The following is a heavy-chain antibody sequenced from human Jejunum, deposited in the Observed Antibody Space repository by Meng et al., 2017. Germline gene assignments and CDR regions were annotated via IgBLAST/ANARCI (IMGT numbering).Heavy chain of an antibody. CDR2: IIPLYGTT. CDR3: AKSITASYNWFDP. J-gene: IGHJ5*02. Sequence: QGRVGQFGTGVNKPGYPGKVSCQASGGFFSTFAFNWVRQAPGQGLEWMGVIIPLYGTTKYAQQFQGRVTITADESTTTVYMEVGSLTSEDTAVYYCAKSITASYNWFDPWGQGALVTVSS. CDR1: GGFFSTFA. V-gene: IGHV1-69*01. D-gene: IGHD1-14*01.